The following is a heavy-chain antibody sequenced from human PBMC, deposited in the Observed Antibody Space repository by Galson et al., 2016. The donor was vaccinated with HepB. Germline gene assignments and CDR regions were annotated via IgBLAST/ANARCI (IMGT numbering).Heavy chain of an antibody. V-gene: IGHV3-30-3*01. Sequence: SLRLSCAASRFTFSRHPMHWLRQAPGKGLEWVAVLSYDGIYKYYSDSVKGRFTISRDNSKSTLYLQMNSLRAEDTAVYYCARERMPGVYGSGSYLFDHWGQGTLVTVSS. CDR1: RFTFSRHP. CDR3: ARERMPGVYGSGSYLFDH. D-gene: IGHD3-10*01. CDR2: LSYDGIYK. J-gene: IGHJ4*02.